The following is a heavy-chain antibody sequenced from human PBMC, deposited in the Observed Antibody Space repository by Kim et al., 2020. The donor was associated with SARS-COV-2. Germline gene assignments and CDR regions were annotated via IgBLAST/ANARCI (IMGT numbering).Heavy chain of an antibody. V-gene: IGHV3-48*02. CDR1: GFTFSSYS. CDR3: ARDPSSWYSHYYYGMDV. D-gene: IGHD6-13*01. Sequence: GGSLRLSCAASGFTFSSYSMNWVRQAPGKGLEWVSYISSSSSTIYYADSVKGRFTISRDNAKNSLYLQMNSLRDEDTAVYYCARDPSSWYSHYYYGMDVWGQGTTVTVSS. J-gene: IGHJ6*02. CDR2: ISSSSSTI.